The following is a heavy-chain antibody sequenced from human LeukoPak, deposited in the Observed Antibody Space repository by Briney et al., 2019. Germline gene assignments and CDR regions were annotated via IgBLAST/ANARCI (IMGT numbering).Heavy chain of an antibody. D-gene: IGHD1-26*01. CDR2: IYYSGST. CDR1: GGSISRYY. CDR3: ATVIRGSYFDY. J-gene: IGHJ4*02. Sequence: SDTLSLTCTVSGGSISRYYWSWIRQPPGKGLEWIGYIYYSGSTNYNPSLKSRVTISVDTSKNQFSLKLSSVTAADTAVYYCATVIRGSYFDYWGQGTLVTVSS. V-gene: IGHV4-59*07.